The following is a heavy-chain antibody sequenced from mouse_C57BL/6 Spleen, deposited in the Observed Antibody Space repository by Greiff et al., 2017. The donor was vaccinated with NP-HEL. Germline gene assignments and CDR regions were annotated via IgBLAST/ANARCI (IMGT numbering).Heavy chain of an antibody. V-gene: IGHV1-50*01. CDR3: ARSLITTVVVGGDY. J-gene: IGHJ2*01. CDR1: GYTFTSYW. Sequence: VQLQQSGAELVKPGASVKLSCKASGYTFTSYWMQWVKQRPGQGLEWIGEIDPSDSYTNYNQKFKGKATLTVDTSSSTAYMQLSSLTSEDSAVYYCARSLITTVVVGGDYWGQGTTLTVSS. CDR2: IDPSDSYT. D-gene: IGHD1-1*01.